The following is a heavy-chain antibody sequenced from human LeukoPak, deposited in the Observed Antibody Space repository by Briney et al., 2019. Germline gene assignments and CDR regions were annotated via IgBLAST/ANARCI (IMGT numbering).Heavy chain of an antibody. CDR2: IYSGGHT. V-gene: IGHV3-53*01. J-gene: IGHJ4*02. D-gene: IGHD3-9*01. CDR1: GFTISSNY. CDR3: ARELTGYSNRYFDY. Sequence: AGGSLRLSCAASGFTISSNYMSWVRQAPGKGLEWVSVIYSGGHTYYADSVKGRFTISRDNSKNTLYLQMNSLRAEDTAVYYCARELTGYSNRYFDYWGQGTLVTVSS.